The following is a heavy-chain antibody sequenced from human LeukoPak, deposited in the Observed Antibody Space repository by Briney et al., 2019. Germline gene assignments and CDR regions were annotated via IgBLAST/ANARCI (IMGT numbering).Heavy chain of an antibody. CDR1: GFTFSSYS. D-gene: IGHD6-19*01. CDR2: ISSSSSYI. CDR3: ARAEQWLAPDY. J-gene: IGHJ4*02. V-gene: IGHV3-21*04. Sequence: GGSVRLSCAASGFTFSSYSMNWVRQAPGKGLEWVSSISSSSSYIYYADSVKGRFTISRDNAKNSLYLQMNSLRAEDTAVYYCARAEQWLAPDYWGQGTLVTVSS.